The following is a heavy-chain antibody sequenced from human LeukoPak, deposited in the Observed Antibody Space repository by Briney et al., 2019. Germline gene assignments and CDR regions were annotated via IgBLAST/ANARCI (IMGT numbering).Heavy chain of an antibody. CDR2: IRYDGGNK. J-gene: IGHJ4*02. CDR3: AKGEADLDY. V-gene: IGHV3-30*02. D-gene: IGHD1-26*01. Sequence: GGSLRLSCAASGFTFSSYGMNWVRQAPGKGLEWVAFIRYDGGNKYYADSVKGRFTISRDSSKNTLYLQMSSLRADDTAVYYCAKGEADLDYWGQGTLVTVSS. CDR1: GFTFSSYG.